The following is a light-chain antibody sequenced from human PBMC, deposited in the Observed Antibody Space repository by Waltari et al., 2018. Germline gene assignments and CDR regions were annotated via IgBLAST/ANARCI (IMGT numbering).Light chain of an antibody. Sequence: QSVLTQPPSASGTPGQRVTISCSGSSSHTGSHTVNWYQPPPGTAPKLLIYSNNQRPSGVPDRFSGSKSGTSASLAISGLQSEDEADYYCAAWDDSLNGWVFGGGTKLTVL. CDR1: SSHTGSHT. J-gene: IGLJ3*02. CDR3: AAWDDSLNGWV. V-gene: IGLV1-44*01. CDR2: SNN.